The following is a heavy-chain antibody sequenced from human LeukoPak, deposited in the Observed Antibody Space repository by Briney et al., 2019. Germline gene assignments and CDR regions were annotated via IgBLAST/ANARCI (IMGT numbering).Heavy chain of an antibody. V-gene: IGHV3-21*06. J-gene: IGHJ4*02. D-gene: IGHD5-24*01. Sequence: GSLRLSCAAYGFSFNTYSMSWVRQASGKGLEWVSSIDSTSSHIYYADSVKGRLTISRDNAKNSLFLQMNSLRVEDTAVYYCARDLRTQLDGCSPPYHSDHWGRGTLATVSS. CDR3: ARDLRTQLDGCSPPYHSDH. CDR1: GFSFNTYS. CDR2: IDSTSSHI.